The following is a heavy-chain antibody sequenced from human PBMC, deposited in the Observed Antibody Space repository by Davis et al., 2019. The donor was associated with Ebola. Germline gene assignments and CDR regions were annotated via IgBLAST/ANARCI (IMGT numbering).Heavy chain of an antibody. Sequence: GESLKISCAASGFTVSSNYMSWVRQAPGKGLEWVSVIYSGGSTYYADSVKGRFTISRDNSKNTLYLQMNSLRAEDTAVYYCARKAYYYDSSGYHAGGFDYWGQGTLVTVSS. CDR1: GFTVSSNY. D-gene: IGHD3-22*01. V-gene: IGHV3-66*01. J-gene: IGHJ4*02. CDR3: ARKAYYYDSSGYHAGGFDY. CDR2: IYSGGST.